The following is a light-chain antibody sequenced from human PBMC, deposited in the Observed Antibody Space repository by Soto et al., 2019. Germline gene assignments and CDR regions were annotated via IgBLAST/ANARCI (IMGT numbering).Light chain of an antibody. V-gene: IGKV3-11*01. CDR3: QQRSNWTPIT. J-gene: IGKJ5*01. Sequence: DIVLTQSPCALSLSPGERATLSCMASQSVSSYLAWYQQKPGQAPRLLIYDASNRATGIPARFSGSGSGTDFTLTISSLEPEDFAVYYCQQRSNWTPITFGQGTRLEI. CDR2: DAS. CDR1: QSVSSY.